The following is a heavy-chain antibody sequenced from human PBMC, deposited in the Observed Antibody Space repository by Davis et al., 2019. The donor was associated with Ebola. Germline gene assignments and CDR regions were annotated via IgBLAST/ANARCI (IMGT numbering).Heavy chain of an antibody. CDR3: AKDLHYYGMDV. CDR1: GFTFSSYG. J-gene: IGHJ6*02. CDR2: INNGDGTT. V-gene: IGHV3-23*01. Sequence: GGSLRLSCAASGFTFSSYGMHWVRQAPGKGLEWVSSINNGDGTTQYAASVRGRFTISRDSSKNTLYLQMNSLRAEDTAIYYCAKDLHYYGMDVWGQGTTVTVSS.